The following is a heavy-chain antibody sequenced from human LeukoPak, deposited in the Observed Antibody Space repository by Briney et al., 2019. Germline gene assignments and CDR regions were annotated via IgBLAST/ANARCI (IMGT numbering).Heavy chain of an antibody. Sequence: GGSLRLSCAASGFTFSSYAMSWVRQAPGKGLERVSAISGSGGSTYYADSVKGRFTISRDNSKNTLYLQMNSLRAEDTAVYYCAKELHDLYYYGMDVWGQGTTVTVSS. CDR2: ISGSGGST. CDR1: GFTFSSYA. J-gene: IGHJ6*02. CDR3: AKELHDLYYYGMDV. V-gene: IGHV3-23*01.